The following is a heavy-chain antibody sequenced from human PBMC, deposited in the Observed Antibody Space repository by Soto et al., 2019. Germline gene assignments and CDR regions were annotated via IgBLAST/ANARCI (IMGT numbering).Heavy chain of an antibody. V-gene: IGHV1-69*01. CDR1: GGTFSSYA. CDR2: IIPIFGTA. J-gene: IGHJ4*02. Sequence: QVQLVQSGAEVKKPGSSVKVSCKASGGTFSSYAISWVRQAPGQGLEWMGGIIPIFGTANYAQKFQGRVKITAAESTSTAYMELSSLRSEDKAVYYCASQGEGRDTYYYDSSGYFPYYWGQGTLVTVSS. CDR3: ASQGEGRDTYYYDSSGYFPYY. D-gene: IGHD3-22*01.